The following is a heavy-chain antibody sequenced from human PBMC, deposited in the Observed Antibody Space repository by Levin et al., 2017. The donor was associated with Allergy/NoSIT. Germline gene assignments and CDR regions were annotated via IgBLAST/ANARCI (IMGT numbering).Heavy chain of an antibody. J-gene: IGHJ6*02. V-gene: IGHV3-23*01. CDR1: GFTFSSYA. Sequence: GGSLRLSCAASGFTFSSYAMSWVRQAPGKGLEWVSAISGSGGSTYYADSVKGRFTISRDNSKNTLYLQMNSLRAEDTAVYYCATHSGSYYIYGMDVWGQGTTVTVSS. D-gene: IGHD3-10*01. CDR2: ISGSGGST. CDR3: ATHSGSYYIYGMDV.